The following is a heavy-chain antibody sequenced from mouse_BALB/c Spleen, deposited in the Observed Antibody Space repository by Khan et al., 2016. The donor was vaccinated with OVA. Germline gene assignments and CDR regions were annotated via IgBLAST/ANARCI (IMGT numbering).Heavy chain of an antibody. CDR2: ISSSGST. CDR1: GYSITSDYA. CDR3: ARDGSRYNYAMDY. D-gene: IGHD2-3*01. V-gene: IGHV3-2*02. Sequence: VQLKQSGPGLVKPSQSLSLTCTVTGYSITSDYAWNWIRQFPGNKLEWMGYISSSGSTNYNPALKSRISITRATSENQFFLQLNSVTTEDTATYYCARDGSRYNYAMDYWGQGTSVTGSS. J-gene: IGHJ4*01.